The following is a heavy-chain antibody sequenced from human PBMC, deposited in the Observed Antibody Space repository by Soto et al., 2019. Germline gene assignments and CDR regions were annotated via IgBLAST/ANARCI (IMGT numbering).Heavy chain of an antibody. V-gene: IGHV3-23*01. Sequence: EVQLLESGGGLVQPGGSLRLSCAASGFTFSSYAMSWVRQAPGKGLEWVSAISGSGVSTYYADSVKGRFTISRDNSKNTLYLQMNSLRAEDTAVYYCAKIHPGYNYGYFSFDYWGQGTLVTVSS. CDR2: ISGSGVST. CDR1: GFTFSSYA. CDR3: AKIHPGYNYGYFSFDY. J-gene: IGHJ4*02. D-gene: IGHD5-18*01.